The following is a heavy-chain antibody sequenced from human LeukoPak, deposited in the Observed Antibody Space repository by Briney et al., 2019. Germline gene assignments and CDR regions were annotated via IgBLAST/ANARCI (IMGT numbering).Heavy chain of an antibody. Sequence: PSQTLSLTCTVSGGSISSGDCYWSWIRQPPGKGLEWIGYIYYSGSTYYNPSLKSRVTISVDTSKNQFSLKLSSVTAADTAVYYCARVLPSSGWYNDAFDIWGQGTMVTVSS. CDR2: IYYSGST. CDR3: ARVLPSSGWYNDAFDI. J-gene: IGHJ3*02. V-gene: IGHV4-30-4*01. CDR1: GGSISSGDCY. D-gene: IGHD6-19*01.